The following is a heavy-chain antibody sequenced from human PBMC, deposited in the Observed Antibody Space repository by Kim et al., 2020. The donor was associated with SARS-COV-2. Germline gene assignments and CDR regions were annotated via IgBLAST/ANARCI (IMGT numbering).Heavy chain of an antibody. V-gene: IGHV4-59*13. CDR2: IYYSGST. J-gene: IGHJ6*02. D-gene: IGHD5-12*01. Sequence: SETLSLTCTVSGGSISSYYWSWIRQPPGKGLEWIGYIYYSGSTNYNPSLKSRVTISVDTAKNQFSLKLSSVTAADTAVYYCARGEYSGYAGGYYYYYGMDVWGQGTTVTVSS. CDR3: ARGEYSGYAGGYYYYYGMDV. CDR1: GGSISSYY.